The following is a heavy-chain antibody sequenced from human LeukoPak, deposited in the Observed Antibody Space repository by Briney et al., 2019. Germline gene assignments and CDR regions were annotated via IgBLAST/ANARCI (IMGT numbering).Heavy chain of an antibody. CDR3: ARIRDGYNDAYDI. J-gene: IGHJ3*02. CDR1: GYTFTNYY. V-gene: IGHV1-46*01. CDR2: INPGGGNT. Sequence: ASVKVSCKATGYTFTNYYIHWVRQAPGQGLEWMGLINPGGGNTNYAQNFQGRVTMTRDTSTSTIYMELSSLRSEDTAIYYCARIRDGYNDAYDIWGQGTVVTVPS. D-gene: IGHD5-24*01.